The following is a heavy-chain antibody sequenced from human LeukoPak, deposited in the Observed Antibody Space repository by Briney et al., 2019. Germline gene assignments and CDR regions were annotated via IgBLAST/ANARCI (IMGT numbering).Heavy chain of an antibody. J-gene: IGHJ4*02. CDR3: ARGGAARPDF. V-gene: IGHV3-20*04. Sequence: GGSLRLSCAASGFTFNDYGMSWVRQAPGKGLEWVCGINWNGVSTGYADSVKGRFTISRDNAKNSLYLQMNSLRVEDTAVYYCARGGAARPDFWGQGTLVTVSS. D-gene: IGHD6-6*01. CDR2: INWNGVST. CDR1: GFTFNDYG.